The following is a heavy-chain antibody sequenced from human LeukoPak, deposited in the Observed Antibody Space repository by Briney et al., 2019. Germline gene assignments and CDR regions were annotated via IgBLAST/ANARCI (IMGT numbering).Heavy chain of an antibody. V-gene: IGHV4-59*08. J-gene: IGHJ4*02. Sequence: PSETLSLTCTVSGGSISGNYWSWIRQPLGKGLEGIGYIFYVGSTIYNPSLKSRVTISVDTPKSQFSLQLSSVTAADTAVYYCARIITGTVALDYWGQGTLVTVSS. CDR2: IFYVGST. CDR3: ARIITGTVALDY. D-gene: IGHD1-14*01. CDR1: GGSISGNY.